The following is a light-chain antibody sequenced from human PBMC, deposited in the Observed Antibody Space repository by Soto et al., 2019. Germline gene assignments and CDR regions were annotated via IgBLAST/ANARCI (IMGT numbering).Light chain of an antibody. CDR1: QSVSGW. V-gene: IGKV1-5*01. Sequence: DLPRPQSPSPVSASAGATITVTRRASQSVSGWVAWYQQKPGEDPKLRIYDASTLPRGVPSRFSGSGSGTEFTLTISTLQPDDFATYYCQQYKSYPWTFGQGT. J-gene: IGKJ1*01. CDR2: DAS. CDR3: QQYKSYPWT.